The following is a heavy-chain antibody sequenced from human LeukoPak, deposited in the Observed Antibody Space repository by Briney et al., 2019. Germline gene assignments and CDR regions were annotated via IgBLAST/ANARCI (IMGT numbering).Heavy chain of an antibody. CDR1: GFSFSSFA. V-gene: IGHV3-23*01. J-gene: IGHJ4*02. Sequence: GGSLRLSCAASGFSFSSFAMTWVRQAPGKGLEWVSTIRSNGATAYNADSVKGRFTISRDNAKNSLYLQMNSLRAEDTALYYCATHWGPREWGQGTLVTVSS. CDR2: IRSNGATA. CDR3: ATHWGPRE. D-gene: IGHD3-16*01.